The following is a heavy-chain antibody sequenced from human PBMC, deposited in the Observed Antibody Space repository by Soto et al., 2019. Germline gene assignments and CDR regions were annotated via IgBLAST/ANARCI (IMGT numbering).Heavy chain of an antibody. V-gene: IGHV4-4*02. CDR3: ARDQGYCDGGSCYVFDS. CDR2: IYYGGTT. J-gene: IGHJ4*02. CDR1: GGSISSSNW. D-gene: IGHD2-15*01. Sequence: SETLSLTCAVSGGSISSSNWWSWVRQPPGKGLEWIGEIYYGGTTKYNPSLKSRVTMSVDKSKNQFSLKIYSVTAADTAVYYCARDQGYCDGGSCYVFDSWGQGTLVTVSS.